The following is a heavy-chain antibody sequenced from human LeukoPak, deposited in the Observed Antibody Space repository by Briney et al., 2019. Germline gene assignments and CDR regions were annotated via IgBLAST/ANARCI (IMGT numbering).Heavy chain of an antibody. J-gene: IGHJ4*02. Sequence: ASVKVSCKASGGTFSSYAISWVRQAPGQGLEWMGGIIPIFGTANYAQKFQGRVTITADKSTSTAYMELSSLRSEDTAVYYCVSPKHSSGWYPFDYWGQGTLVTISS. V-gene: IGHV1-69*06. CDR3: VSPKHSSGWYPFDY. CDR1: GGTFSSYA. CDR2: IIPIFGTA. D-gene: IGHD6-19*01.